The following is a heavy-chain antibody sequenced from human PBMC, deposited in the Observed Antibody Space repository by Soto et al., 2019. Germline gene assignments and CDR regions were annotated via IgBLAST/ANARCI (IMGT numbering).Heavy chain of an antibody. CDR1: GFTFSSYS. D-gene: IGHD5-12*01. V-gene: IGHV3-30*04. CDR3: AREGGGYYSGLAY. CDR2: ISYDENKK. J-gene: IGHJ1*01. Sequence: QVQLVESGGGVVQPGRSLRLSCAASGFTFSSYSMQWVRQAPGKGLEWVAFISYDENKKDYADSVKGRFTISRDNSKNTLYLKINSLTAEDTAMYYCAREGGGYYSGLAYWGQGTLVTVS.